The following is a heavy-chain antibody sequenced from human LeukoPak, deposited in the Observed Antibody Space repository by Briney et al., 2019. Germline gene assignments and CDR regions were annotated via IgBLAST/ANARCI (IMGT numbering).Heavy chain of an antibody. CDR3: ARRLEWGWFDP. Sequence: SETLSLTCTVSGGSISSYYWSWIRQPPGKGLEWIGYIYTSGSTNYNPSLKSRVTISVHTSKNQFSLKLSSVTAADTAVYYCARRLEWGWFDPWGQGTLVTVSS. D-gene: IGHD1-1*01. V-gene: IGHV4-4*09. CDR1: GGSISSYY. CDR2: IYTSGST. J-gene: IGHJ5*02.